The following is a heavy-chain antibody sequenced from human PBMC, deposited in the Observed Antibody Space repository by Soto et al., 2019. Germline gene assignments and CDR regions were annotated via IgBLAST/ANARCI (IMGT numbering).Heavy chain of an antibody. CDR1: GYTFTSYA. CDR2: INAGNGNT. Sequence: PRASVKVSCKASGYTFTSYAMHWVRQAPGQRLEWMGWINAGNGNTKYSQKFQGRVTITRDTSASTAYMELSSLRSEDTAVYYCASTQPAHDFWSGYYQDAFDIWGQGTMVTVSS. J-gene: IGHJ3*02. V-gene: IGHV1-3*01. CDR3: ASTQPAHDFWSGYYQDAFDI. D-gene: IGHD3-3*01.